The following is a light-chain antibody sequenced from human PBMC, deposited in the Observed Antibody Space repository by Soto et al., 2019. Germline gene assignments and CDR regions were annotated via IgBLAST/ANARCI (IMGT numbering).Light chain of an antibody. Sequence: IQLTQSPSSLSASVGDRVTISCRASQGIANFLAWYQQKPGKAPKLLIYGASTLQSGGPSRFSGSGSVTDFTLTISSLQPEDFATYYCQPLNSFPIPFGPGTKVDIK. J-gene: IGKJ3*01. CDR1: QGIANF. CDR3: QPLNSFPIP. CDR2: GAS. V-gene: IGKV1-9*01.